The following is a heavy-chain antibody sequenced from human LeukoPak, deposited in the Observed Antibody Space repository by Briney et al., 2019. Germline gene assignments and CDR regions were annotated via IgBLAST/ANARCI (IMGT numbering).Heavy chain of an antibody. J-gene: IGHJ4*02. Sequence: EPGGSLRLSCAASGFTFSGYAMHWVRQAPGKGLEWVAVISYDGSNKYYADSVKGRFTISRDNSKNTLYLQMNSLRAEDTAVYYCARPMAAGTDFDYWGQGTLVTVSS. CDR3: ARPMAAGTDFDY. CDR2: ISYDGSNK. D-gene: IGHD6-13*01. CDR1: GFTFSGYA. V-gene: IGHV3-30*03.